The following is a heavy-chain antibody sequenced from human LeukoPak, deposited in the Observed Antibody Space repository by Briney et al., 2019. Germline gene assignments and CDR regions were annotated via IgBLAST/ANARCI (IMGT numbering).Heavy chain of an antibody. CDR3: ARDPSTGFYYYDY. Sequence: GGSLRLSCAASGFTVSSNYMSWVRQAPGKGLEWVSVTYSGGSTYYADSVKGRFTISRDNSKNTLYLQMNSLRAEDTAVYYCARDPSTGFYYYDYWGQGTLVTVSS. CDR1: GFTVSSNY. D-gene: IGHD3-22*01. J-gene: IGHJ4*02. CDR2: TYSGGST. V-gene: IGHV3-53*01.